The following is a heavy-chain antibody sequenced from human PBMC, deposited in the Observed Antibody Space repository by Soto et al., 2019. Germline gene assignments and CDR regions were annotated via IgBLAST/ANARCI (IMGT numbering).Heavy chain of an antibody. CDR2: FDPEDGET. CDR3: ASVLLEWFLDAFDI. J-gene: IGHJ3*02. D-gene: IGHD3-3*01. V-gene: IGHV1-24*01. Sequence: ASVKVSCKVSGYTLTELSMHWVRQAPGKGLEWMGGFDPEDGETIYAQKFQGRVTMTEDTSTDTAYMELSSLRSEDTAVYYCASVLLEWFLDAFDIWGQGTMVTGS. CDR1: GYTLTELS.